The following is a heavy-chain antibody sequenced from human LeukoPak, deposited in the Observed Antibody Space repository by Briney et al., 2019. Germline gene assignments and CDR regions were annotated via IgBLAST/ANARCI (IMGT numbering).Heavy chain of an antibody. J-gene: IGHJ4*02. Sequence: TGGSLRLSCAASGFTFTTYGMNWLRQAPGKGLEWVSYLSGRSNSIYYAESVKGRFTISRDNSKNTLYLQMNSLRAEDTAVYYCAKRLDSSSSGFDYWGQGTLVTVSS. CDR2: LSGRSNSI. D-gene: IGHD6-6*01. CDR1: GFTFTTYG. V-gene: IGHV3-48*01. CDR3: AKRLDSSSSGFDY.